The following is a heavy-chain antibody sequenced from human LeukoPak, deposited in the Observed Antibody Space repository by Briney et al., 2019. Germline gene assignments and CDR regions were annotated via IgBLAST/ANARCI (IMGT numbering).Heavy chain of an antibody. CDR1: GGSISSGGYY. Sequence: SQTLSLTCTVSGGSISSGGYYWSWIRQPPGKGLEWIGYIYHSGSTYYNPSPKSRVTISVDTSKNQFSLKLSSVTAADTAVYYCARGVLLWFGEPPGTFDIWGQGTMVTVSS. CDR2: IYHSGST. D-gene: IGHD3-10*01. J-gene: IGHJ3*02. CDR3: ARGVLLWFGEPPGTFDI. V-gene: IGHV4-30-2*01.